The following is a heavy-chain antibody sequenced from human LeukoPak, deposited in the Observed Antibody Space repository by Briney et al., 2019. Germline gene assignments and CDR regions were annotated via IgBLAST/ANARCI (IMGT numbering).Heavy chain of an antibody. D-gene: IGHD3-10*01. Sequence: PSEPLSLTCAVSAGSISSSNWWSWVRQPPGKGLEWIGEIYHSGSTNYNPSLKSRVTISVDKSKNQFSLKLSSVTAADTAVYYCARASVLFGGYYFDYWGQGTLVTVSS. V-gene: IGHV4-4*02. J-gene: IGHJ4*02. CDR2: IYHSGST. CDR3: ARASVLFGGYYFDY. CDR1: AGSISSSNW.